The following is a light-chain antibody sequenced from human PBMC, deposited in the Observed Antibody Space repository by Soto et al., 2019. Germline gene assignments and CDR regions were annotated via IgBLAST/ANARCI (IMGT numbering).Light chain of an antibody. Sequence: EIVLTQSPGTLSLSPGERATLSCRASQSVSSTYLAWYQQKPGQAPSLLICGASRRATGIPDSFSGSGSATDFTLTISRLAPDDSAVYYCQQYERSPTTFGGGTKVEIK. V-gene: IGKV3-20*01. CDR1: QSVSSTY. CDR3: QQYERSPTT. J-gene: IGKJ4*01. CDR2: GAS.